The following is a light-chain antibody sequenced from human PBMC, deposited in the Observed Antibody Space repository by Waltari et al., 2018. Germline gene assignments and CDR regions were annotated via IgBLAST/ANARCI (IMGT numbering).Light chain of an antibody. Sequence: QSALTQPRSVSGSPGPSVTISCTATTSDVGGYNYVPWYQQRPVKAPQLIIYGVTKRPSGVPDHFSGSKSGNTAFLTITGLQADDEADYYCCSYAGNYTYVFGTGNTVTV. CDR3: CSYAGNYTYV. CDR1: TSDVGGYNY. J-gene: IGLJ1*01. V-gene: IGLV2-11*01. CDR2: GVT.